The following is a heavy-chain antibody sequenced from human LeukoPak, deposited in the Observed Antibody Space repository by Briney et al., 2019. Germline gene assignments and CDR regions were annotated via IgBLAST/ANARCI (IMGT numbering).Heavy chain of an antibody. CDR3: AKLSGCDFVYYYMDV. D-gene: IGHD5-12*01. CDR1: GFTFSSYG. V-gene: IGHV3-30*02. J-gene: IGHJ6*03. Sequence: GGSLRLSCAASGFTFSSYGMHWVRQAPGKGLEWVAFIRYDGSNKYYADSVKGRFTISRDNSKNTLYLQMNSLRAEDTAVYYCAKLSGCDFVYYYMDVWGKGTTVTISS. CDR2: IRYDGSNK.